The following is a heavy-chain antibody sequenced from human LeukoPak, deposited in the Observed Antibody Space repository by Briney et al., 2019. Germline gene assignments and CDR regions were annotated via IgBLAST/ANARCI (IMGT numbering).Heavy chain of an antibody. CDR1: GFTFSTYW. CDR2: IKEDGSIE. Sequence: PGGSLRLSCAASGFTFSTYWMSWVRQAPGKGPEWVANIKEDGSIEDYVDSARGRFTVSRDNAKNSLYLQMNSLRVEDTAVYYCVSQQLAPPWGQGTPVTVSS. V-gene: IGHV3-7*01. D-gene: IGHD5-24*01. J-gene: IGHJ5*02. CDR3: VSQQLAPP.